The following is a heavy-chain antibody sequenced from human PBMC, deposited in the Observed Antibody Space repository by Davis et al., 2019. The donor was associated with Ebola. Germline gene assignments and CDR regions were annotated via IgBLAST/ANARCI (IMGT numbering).Heavy chain of an antibody. CDR2: IRSKANSYAT. D-gene: IGHD1-26*01. V-gene: IGHV3-73*01. J-gene: IGHJ4*02. Sequence: GESLKISCAASGFTFSGSAMHWVRQASGKGLEWVGRIRSKANSYATAYAASVKGRFTISRDDSKNTAYLQINSLKTEDTAVYYCTQSGSRDYWGQGTLVTVSS. CDR3: TQSGSRDY. CDR1: GFTFSGSA.